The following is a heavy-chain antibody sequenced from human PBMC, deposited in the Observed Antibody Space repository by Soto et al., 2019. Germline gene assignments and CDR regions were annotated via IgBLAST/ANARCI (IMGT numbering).Heavy chain of an antibody. CDR3: ARRGRIRYFDWLSYYGMDV. D-gene: IGHD3-9*01. CDR2: IIPIFGTA. Sequence: VEVSCKACGGSFSIYAISWVRQAPGQGLEWMGGIIPIFGTANYAQKFQGRVTITADESTSTAYMELSSLRSEDTAVYYCARRGRIRYFDWLSYYGMDVWGQGTTVTVSS. V-gene: IGHV1-69*13. J-gene: IGHJ6*02. CDR1: GGSFSIYA.